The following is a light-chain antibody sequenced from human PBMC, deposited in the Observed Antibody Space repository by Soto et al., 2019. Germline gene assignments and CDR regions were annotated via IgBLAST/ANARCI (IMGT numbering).Light chain of an antibody. CDR3: QSADISGTSVD. CDR2: KDS. J-gene: IGLJ2*01. V-gene: IGLV3-25*02. Sequence: SYELTQPPSVSVSPGQTARVTCSGDALSKQYTYWYQKKPGQAPVLVIYKDSERPSGIPERFSGSSSGTTVTLTISGVQAEDEADYHCQSADISGTSVDFGGGTKLTV. CDR1: ALSKQY.